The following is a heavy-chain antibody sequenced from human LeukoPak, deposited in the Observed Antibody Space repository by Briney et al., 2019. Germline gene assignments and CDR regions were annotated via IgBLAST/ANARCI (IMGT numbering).Heavy chain of an antibody. CDR2: INHSGST. CDR3: ARGLGYNSLDY. CDR1: GGSFSGYY. Sequence: SETLSLTSAVYGGSFSGYYWSWIRQPPGKGLEWIGEINHSGSTNYNPSLKSRVTISVDTSKNQFSLKLSSVTAADTAVYYCARGLGYNSLDYWGQGTLVTVSS. D-gene: IGHD5-24*01. V-gene: IGHV4-34*01. J-gene: IGHJ4*02.